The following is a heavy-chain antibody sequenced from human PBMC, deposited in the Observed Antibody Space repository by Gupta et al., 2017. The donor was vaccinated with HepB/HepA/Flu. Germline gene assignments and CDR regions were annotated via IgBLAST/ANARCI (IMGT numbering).Heavy chain of an antibody. D-gene: IGHD3-16*01. CDR2: IGSGFSA. CDR1: GFTLSTNA. V-gene: IGHV3-23*01. CDR3: AKDLHAYSAMDV. Sequence: EVQVLESGGGLVQPGGSLRLSCAVSGFTLSTNAMIWVRQAPGKGLEFVSGIGSGFSAHYGDSVKGRFTISRDNSKNTVYLKMNSLRAEDTALYYCAKDLHAYSAMDVWGKGTTVTVSS. J-gene: IGHJ6*03.